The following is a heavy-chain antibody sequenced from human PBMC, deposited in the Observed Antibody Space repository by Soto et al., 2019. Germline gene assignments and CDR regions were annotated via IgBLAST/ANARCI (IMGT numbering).Heavy chain of an antibody. J-gene: IGHJ6*02. D-gene: IGHD4-4*01. CDR3: ARVVMTTVPASFYYGRDV. Sequence: QVQLVQSGAEVRKPGSSVTVSCKASGGTFSTYGITWVRQAPGQGLEWMGNIIPLIGTANYAQRFRGRVTSTAVESTTTAYMDMTSLRSEDTAVYYCARVVMTTVPASFYYGRDVCGQGTTVTVSS. CDR1: GGTFSTYG. CDR2: IIPLIGTA. V-gene: IGHV1-69*18.